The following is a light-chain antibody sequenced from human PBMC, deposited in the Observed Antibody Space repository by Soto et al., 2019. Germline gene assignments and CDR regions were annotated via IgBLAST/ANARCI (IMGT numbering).Light chain of an antibody. Sequence: EIVMTQSPATLSVSPGERATLSCRASQSVSSNLAWYQLKPGQAPRLLIYDASTRATGIPARFSGSGSGTEFTLTISSLQSEDFAVYYCQQYDNWPPLLTFGGGTKVEIK. V-gene: IGKV3D-15*01. CDR3: QQYDNWPPLLT. CDR1: QSVSSN. CDR2: DAS. J-gene: IGKJ4*01.